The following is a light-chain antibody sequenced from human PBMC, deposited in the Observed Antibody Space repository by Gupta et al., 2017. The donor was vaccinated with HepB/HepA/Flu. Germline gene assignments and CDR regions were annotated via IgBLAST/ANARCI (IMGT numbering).Light chain of an antibody. CDR2: GAS. Sequence: EIVMTQSPATLSVSPGERATLSCRASQSVSSNLAWYQQKPGQAPRLLIYGASTRATGIPARFSGSGYGTEFTLTISSRQSEDFAVYYCQQYENWPPWTFGQGTKVEIK. CDR3: QQYENWPPWT. CDR1: QSVSSN. J-gene: IGKJ1*01. V-gene: IGKV3-15*01.